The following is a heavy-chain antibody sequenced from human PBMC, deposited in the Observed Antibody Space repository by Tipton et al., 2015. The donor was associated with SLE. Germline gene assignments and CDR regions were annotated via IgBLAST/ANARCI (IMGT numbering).Heavy chain of an antibody. D-gene: IGHD1-14*01. CDR3: AKDPTAPPAG. CDR2: IDPVGSET. J-gene: IGHJ4*02. Sequence: SLRLSCAASGFTFSRYFMNWVRQAPGKGLEWVANIDPVGSETYYVDSVKGRFTISRDNAKNSVFLQMNSLRVEDTAVYYCAKDPTAPPAGWGQGTLVTVSS. CDR1: GFTFSRYF. V-gene: IGHV3-7*03.